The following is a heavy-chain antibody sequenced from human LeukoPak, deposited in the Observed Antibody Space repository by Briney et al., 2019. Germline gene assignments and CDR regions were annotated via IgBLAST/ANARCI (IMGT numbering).Heavy chain of an antibody. CDR2: IYHSGST. J-gene: IGHJ5*02. D-gene: IGHD2-2*01. V-gene: IGHV4-38-2*02. CDR3: AREPRNVVVVPAAIGFDP. CDR1: GYSISSGYY. Sequence: PSETLSLTCTVSGYSISSGYYWGWIRQPPGKGLEWIGSIYHSGSTNYNPSLKSRVTISVDTSKNQFSLKLSSVTAADTAVYYCAREPRNVVVVPAAIGFDPWGQGTLVTVSS.